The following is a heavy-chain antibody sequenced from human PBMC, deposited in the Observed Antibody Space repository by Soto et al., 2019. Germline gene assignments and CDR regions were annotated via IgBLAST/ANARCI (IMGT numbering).Heavy chain of an antibody. CDR3: ARDMTAPDQIVLVAAAFDF. Sequence: EASVQVPCKPCRYSFSSYCINWVRQAPGQAREGMGWISAYNGNTNYAQKLQPRVTRTTDTSTSTAYLELRSLRSDDTAVYYCARDMTAPDQIVLVAAAFDFWGQGTLVTVSS. J-gene: IGHJ4*02. CDR1: RYSFSSYC. CDR2: ISAYNGNT. V-gene: IGHV1-18*01. D-gene: IGHD2-2*01.